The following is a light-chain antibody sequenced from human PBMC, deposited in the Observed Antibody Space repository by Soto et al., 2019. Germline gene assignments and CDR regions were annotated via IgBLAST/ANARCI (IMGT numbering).Light chain of an antibody. J-gene: IGLJ1*01. Sequence: QSALTQPRSVSGSPGQSVTISCTGTSSDVGGYNYVSWYQQHPGKAPKVMIYDVSERPSGVPDRFSGSKSGNTASLTISGRQAEDEADYYCCSYAGRPRYVLGTGTKVTVL. CDR3: CSYAGRPRYV. CDR1: SSDVGGYNY. CDR2: DVS. V-gene: IGLV2-11*01.